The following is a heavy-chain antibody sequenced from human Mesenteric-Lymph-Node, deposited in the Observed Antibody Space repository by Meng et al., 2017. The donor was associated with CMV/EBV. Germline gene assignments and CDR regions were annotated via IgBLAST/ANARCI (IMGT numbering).Heavy chain of an antibody. CDR3: ARTTGKDYFDY. CDR1: GGSISSSGYY. CDR2: VYSSGTT. Sequence: CIVSGGSISSSGYYWGWIRQPPGQGLEWIGSVYSSGTTYNNPSLKSRITISLDTSKNQFSLNLSSVTAADTATYFCARTTGKDYFDYWGQGTLVTVSS. D-gene: IGHD4-17*01. J-gene: IGHJ4*02. V-gene: IGHV4-39*01.